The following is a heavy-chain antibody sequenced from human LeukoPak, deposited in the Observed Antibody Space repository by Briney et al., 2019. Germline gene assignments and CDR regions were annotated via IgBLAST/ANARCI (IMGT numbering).Heavy chain of an antibody. J-gene: IGHJ5*02. D-gene: IGHD2-2*02. CDR2: MNPNSGNT. CDR3: ARGQGYCSKTSCYTPSWFDP. Sequence: ASVKVSCKASGYTFTSYVINWVRQATGQGLEWMGWMNPNSGNTGYAQKFQGRVTMTRNTSVSTAYMELSSLRSEDTAVYYCARGQGYCSKTSCYTPSWFDPWGQGTLVTVSS. V-gene: IGHV1-8*01. CDR1: GYTFTSYV.